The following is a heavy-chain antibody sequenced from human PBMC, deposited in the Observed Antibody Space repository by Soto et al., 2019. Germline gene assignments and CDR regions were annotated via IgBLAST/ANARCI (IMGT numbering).Heavy chain of an antibody. CDR2: INPSGGST. Sequence: GASVKVSCKASGYTFTSYYMHWVRQAPGQGLEWMGIINPSGGSTSYAQKFQGRVTMTRDTSTSTVYMELSSLRSEDTAVYYCAREGQSDFVVVVAAIDYWGQGTLVTVSS. CDR3: AREGQSDFVVVVAAIDY. D-gene: IGHD2-15*01. J-gene: IGHJ4*02. V-gene: IGHV1-46*01. CDR1: GYTFTSYY.